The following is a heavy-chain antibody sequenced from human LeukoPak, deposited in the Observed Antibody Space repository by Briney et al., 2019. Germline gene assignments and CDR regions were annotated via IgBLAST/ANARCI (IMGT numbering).Heavy chain of an antibody. CDR3: ATYGSGSFGLYYYYYGMDV. CDR2: FDPEDGEI. V-gene: IGHV1-24*01. CDR1: GYTLTELS. D-gene: IGHD3-10*01. Sequence: ASVKVSCKVSGYTLTELSMHWVRQAPGKGLEWMGGFDPEDGEIIYAQRFQGRVTMTEDTSTDTAYMELGSLRSEDTAVYYCATYGSGSFGLYYYYYGMDVWGQGTTVTVSS. J-gene: IGHJ6*02.